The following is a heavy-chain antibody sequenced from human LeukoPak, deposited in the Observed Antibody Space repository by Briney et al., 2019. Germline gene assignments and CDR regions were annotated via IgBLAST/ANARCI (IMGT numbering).Heavy chain of an antibody. J-gene: IGHJ4*02. V-gene: IGHV1-69*13. D-gene: IGHD3-10*01. CDR3: ARSGGSYYGGFDY. CDR1: GYKFTGYY. CDR2: ITPIFGTA. Sequence: VASVKVSCKASGYKFTGYYMHWVRQAPGQGLEWMGGITPIFGTANYAQKFQGRVTITADESTSTAYMELSSLRSEDTAVYYCARSGGSYYGGFDYWGQGTLVTVSS.